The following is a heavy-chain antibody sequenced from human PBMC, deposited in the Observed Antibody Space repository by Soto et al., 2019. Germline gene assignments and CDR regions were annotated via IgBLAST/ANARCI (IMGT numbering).Heavy chain of an antibody. CDR2: LYWGDDK. CDR1: GFSLSTSEVG. D-gene: IGHD6-13*01. CDR3: VHRAGMGGNSWLPGH. Sequence: QITLKESGPTLVKATQTLTLTCTFSGFSLSTSEVGVGWIRQPPGKALEWLALLYWGDDKRYNPSLKSRLTITKDTSKNQVVLTLTNMDPVDTATYYCVHRAGMGGNSWLPGHWGQGTLVTVSS. V-gene: IGHV2-5*02. J-gene: IGHJ4*02.